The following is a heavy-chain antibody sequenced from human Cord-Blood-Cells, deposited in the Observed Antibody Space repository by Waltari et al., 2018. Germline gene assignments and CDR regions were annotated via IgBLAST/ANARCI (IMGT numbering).Heavy chain of an antibody. V-gene: IGHV4-34*01. CDR2: INHSGST. CDR1: GGSFSGSY. D-gene: IGHD1-1*01. CDR3: ARTYVESYYFDY. Sequence: QVQLQQWGAGLLKPSATLSLTCAVHGGSFSGSYWRWLRPPPGKGLEWIGEINHSGSTNYNPSLKSRVTISVDTSKNQFSLKLSSVTAADTAVYYCARTYVESYYFDYWGQGTLVTVSS. J-gene: IGHJ4*02.